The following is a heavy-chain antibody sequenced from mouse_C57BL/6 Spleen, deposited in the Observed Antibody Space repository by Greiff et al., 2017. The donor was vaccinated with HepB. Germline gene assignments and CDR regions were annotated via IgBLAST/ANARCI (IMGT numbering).Heavy chain of an antibody. V-gene: IGHV1-59*01. CDR3: AREEGDSPGY. J-gene: IGHJ2*01. Sequence: VQLQQPGAELVRPGTSVKLSCKASGYTFTSYWMHWVKQRPGQGLEWIGVIDPSDSYTNYNQKFKGKATLTVDTSSSTAYMQLSSLTSEDSAVYYCAREEGDSPGYWGQGTTLTVSS. CDR1: GYTFTSYW. D-gene: IGHD3-3*01. CDR2: IDPSDSYT.